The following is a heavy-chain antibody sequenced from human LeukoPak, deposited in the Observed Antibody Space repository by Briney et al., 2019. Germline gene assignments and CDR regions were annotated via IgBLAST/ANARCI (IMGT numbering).Heavy chain of an antibody. V-gene: IGHV4-39*02. Sequence: GSLRLSCAASGFTFSSYSMNWVRQPPGKGLEWIGTIYYSGSTYYNPSLKSRVTLSVDTSKNQFSLKVSSVTAADTAVYYCAREKGGPVDYWGQGTLVTVSS. D-gene: IGHD3-16*01. CDR3: AREKGGPVDY. J-gene: IGHJ4*02. CDR1: GFTFSSYSMN. CDR2: IYYSGST.